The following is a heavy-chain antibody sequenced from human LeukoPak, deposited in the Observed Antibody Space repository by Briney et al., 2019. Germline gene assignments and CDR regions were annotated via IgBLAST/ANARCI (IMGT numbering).Heavy chain of an antibody. Sequence: GGSLRLSCAASGFTFSSYSMNWVRQAPGKGLEWVSAISGSGGSTYYADSVKGRFTISRDNSKNTLYLQMNSLRAEDTAVYYCAKGIQLWSQMYYFDYWGQGTLVTVSS. D-gene: IGHD5-18*01. CDR3: AKGIQLWSQMYYFDY. V-gene: IGHV3-23*01. J-gene: IGHJ4*02. CDR2: ISGSGGST. CDR1: GFTFSSYS.